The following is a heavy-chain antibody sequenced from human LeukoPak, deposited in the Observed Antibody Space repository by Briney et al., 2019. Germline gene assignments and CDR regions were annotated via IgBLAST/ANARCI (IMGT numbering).Heavy chain of an antibody. D-gene: IGHD5-18*01. V-gene: IGHV4-34*01. Sequence: SETLSLTCAVYGGSFSGYYWSWIRQPPGKGLEWIGEINHSGSTNYNPSLKSRVTISGDTSKNQFSLKLSSVTAADTAVYFCARVGYSYVVNDWSRTGLGAYPTKYYYHMDVWGKGTTVTVSS. CDR3: ARVGYSYVVNDWSRTGLGAYPTKYYYHMDV. CDR1: GGSFSGYY. CDR2: INHSGST. J-gene: IGHJ6*03.